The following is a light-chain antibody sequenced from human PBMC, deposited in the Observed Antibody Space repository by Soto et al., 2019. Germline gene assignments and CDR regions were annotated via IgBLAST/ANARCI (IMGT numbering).Light chain of an antibody. V-gene: IGKV1-39*01. CDR2: AAS. CDR1: QSISSY. CDR3: QKYNSAPWT. Sequence: DIQMTQSPSSLSASVGDRVIITCRASQSISSYLNWYQQKPGKAPKLLIYAASSLQSGVPSRFSGSGSGTDFTLTISGLQPEDVATYYCQKYNSAPWTFGQGTKVDIK. J-gene: IGKJ1*01.